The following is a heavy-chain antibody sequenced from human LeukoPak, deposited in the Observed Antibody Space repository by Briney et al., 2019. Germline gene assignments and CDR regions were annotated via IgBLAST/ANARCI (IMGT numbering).Heavy chain of an antibody. V-gene: IGHV4-34*01. Sequence: SETLSLTCAVYGGSFSGYYWSWIRQPPGKGLEWIGGINHSGSTNYNPSLKSRVTISVDTSKNQFSLKLSSVTAADTAVYYCARKYEYQLLHRYYFDYWGQGTLVTVSS. CDR2: INHSGST. D-gene: IGHD2-2*01. J-gene: IGHJ4*02. CDR1: GGSFSGYY. CDR3: ARKYEYQLLHRYYFDY.